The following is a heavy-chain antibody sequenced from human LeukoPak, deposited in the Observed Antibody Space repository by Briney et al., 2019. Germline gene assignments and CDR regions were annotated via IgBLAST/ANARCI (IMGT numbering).Heavy chain of an antibody. Sequence: GESLKISCKASGYSFSNYWIGWVRQMPGKGLEWMGIIYSGDSDTRYSPSFQGQVTISADKSINTAYLQWSSLKASDTGMYYCARQDYYDSSGYYQSWGQGTLVTVSS. J-gene: IGHJ4*02. CDR3: ARQDYYDSSGYYQS. CDR2: IYSGDSDT. D-gene: IGHD3-22*01. CDR1: GYSFSNYW. V-gene: IGHV5-51*01.